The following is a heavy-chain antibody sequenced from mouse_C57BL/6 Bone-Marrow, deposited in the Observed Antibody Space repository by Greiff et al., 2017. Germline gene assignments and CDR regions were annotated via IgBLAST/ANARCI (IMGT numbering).Heavy chain of an antibody. J-gene: IGHJ1*03. D-gene: IGHD2-4*01. CDR2: IWSDGST. Sequence: VKLMESGPGLVVPSQSLSITCTVSGFSLTSYGVHWVRQPPGKGLEWLVVIWSDGSTTYNSALKSRLSISKDNSKSQVFLKMNSLQTDDTAMYYCARHSYDYDDEAYFDVWGTGTTVTVSS. CDR3: ARHSYDYDDEAYFDV. CDR1: GFSLTSYG. V-gene: IGHV2-6-1*01.